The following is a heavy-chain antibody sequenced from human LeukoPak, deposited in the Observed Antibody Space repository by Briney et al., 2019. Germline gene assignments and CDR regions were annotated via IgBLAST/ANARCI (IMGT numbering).Heavy chain of an antibody. J-gene: IGHJ6*03. CDR3: ARDKAPGRMTTVTMDV. CDR1: GFTFNVYS. D-gene: IGHD4-17*01. Sequence: PGGSLRLSCVASGFTFNVYSMSWVRQAPGKGLEWVSYITRNSNDIYYADSVKGRFTISRDNAKNSLYLQMNSLRAEDTAVYYCARDKAPGRMTTVTMDVWGKGTAVTISS. CDR2: ITRNSNDI. V-gene: IGHV3-21*05.